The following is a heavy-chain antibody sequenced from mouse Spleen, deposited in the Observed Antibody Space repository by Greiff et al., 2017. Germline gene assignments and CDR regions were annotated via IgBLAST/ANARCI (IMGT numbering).Heavy chain of an antibody. J-gene: IGHJ2*01. CDR3: ARGRIPDY. CDR2: IDPSDSYT. Sequence: VKLQQPGAELVMPGASVKLSCKASGYTFTSYWMHWVKQRPGQGLEWIGEIDPSDSYTNYNQKFKGKATLTVDKSSSTAYMQLSSLTSEDSAVYYCARGRIPDYWGQGTTLTVSS. V-gene: IGHV1-69*01. CDR1: GYTFTSYW.